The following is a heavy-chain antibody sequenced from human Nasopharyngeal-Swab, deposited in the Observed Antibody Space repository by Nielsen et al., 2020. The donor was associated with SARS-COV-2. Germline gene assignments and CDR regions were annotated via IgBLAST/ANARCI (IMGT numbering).Heavy chain of an antibody. CDR3: AKDLRGPYFF. CDR2: IVGSGDNSGSGGST. J-gene: IGHJ4*02. Sequence: VRQAPGKGLEWVAAIVGSGDNSGSGGSTYYADSVKGRFTISRDNSKNTLSLQMNSLRAEDTAVYYCAKDLRGPYFFWGQGTLVTVSP. V-gene: IGHV3-23*01. D-gene: IGHD2/OR15-2a*01.